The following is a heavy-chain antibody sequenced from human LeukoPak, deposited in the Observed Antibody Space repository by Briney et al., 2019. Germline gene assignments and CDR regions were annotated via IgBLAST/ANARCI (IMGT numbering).Heavy chain of an antibody. CDR3: ARSGYFDL. J-gene: IGHJ2*01. CDR1: GYYISSGYY. D-gene: IGHD3-3*01. Sequence: SETLSLTCTVSGYYISSGYYWGWIRQPPGKGLEWIGSIYHSGSTYYNPSLKSRVTISVDTSKNQFSLKLSSVTAADTAVYYCARSGYFDLWGRGTLVTVSS. V-gene: IGHV4-38-2*02. CDR2: IYHSGST.